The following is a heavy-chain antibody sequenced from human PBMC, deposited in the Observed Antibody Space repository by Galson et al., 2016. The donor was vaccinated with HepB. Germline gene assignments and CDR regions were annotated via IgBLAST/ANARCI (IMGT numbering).Heavy chain of an antibody. Sequence: SLRLSCATSGFTFSSYWMTWVRQAPGKGLEWVANINQDGIEKYYVGSVEGRFTISRDNAKKSLYLQMDSLRAEDTAVYYCARYSDYRGDYYFFGMDVWGQGTTVTVSS. J-gene: IGHJ6*02. V-gene: IGHV3-7*01. CDR2: INQDGIEK. CDR3: ARYSDYRGDYYFFGMDV. CDR1: GFTFSSYW. D-gene: IGHD4-23*01.